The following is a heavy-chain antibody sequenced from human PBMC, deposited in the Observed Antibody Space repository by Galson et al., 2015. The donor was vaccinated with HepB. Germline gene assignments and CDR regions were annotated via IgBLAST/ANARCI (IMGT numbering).Heavy chain of an antibody. CDR1: GCKFGDYS. J-gene: IGHJ4*02. V-gene: IGHV3-49*03. CDR3: TRERAVLQFLDFFLFPEF. CDR2: FRGKTYGATS. Sequence: SLGLAGAASGCKFGDYSMSWFGQAPGEGLECVGVFRGKTYGATSHRAVTLQDVFSISSDDSKNIADLDMNSLKTEDTAVYYCTRERAVLQFLDFFLFPEFWGQGALVTVSS. D-gene: IGHD3-3*01.